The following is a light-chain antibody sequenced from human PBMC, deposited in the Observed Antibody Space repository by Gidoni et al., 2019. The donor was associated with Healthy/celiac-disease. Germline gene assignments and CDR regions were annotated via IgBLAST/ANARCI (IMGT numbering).Light chain of an antibody. V-gene: IGKV1D-8*02. CDR3: QQYYSFPWT. CDR1: QGSSSY. CDR2: AAS. Sequence: AIWKTQSPSLLSASTGDRVTSSCRMSQGSSSYLAWYQQKPGKAPELLIYAASTLQSGVPSRFRGSGSGTDFTLTISCLQSEDFATYYFQQYYSFPWTFGQGTKVEIK. J-gene: IGKJ1*01.